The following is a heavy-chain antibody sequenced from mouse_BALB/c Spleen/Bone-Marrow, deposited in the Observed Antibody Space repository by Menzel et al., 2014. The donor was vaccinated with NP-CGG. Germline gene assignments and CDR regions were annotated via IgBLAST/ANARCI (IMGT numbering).Heavy chain of an antibody. V-gene: IGHV1-82*01. CDR3: ARSLNLTYTDLTY. J-gene: IGHJ3*01. CDR1: GYAFSRSW. CDR2: IYPGDGDT. Sequence: VQLQESGPELVKPGASVKISCKASGYAFSRSWMNWVKQRPGQGLEWIGRIYPGDGDTNYNGKFRGKATLTADKSSTTPYMQLISLTSIDSAIYFCARSLNLTYTDLTYLGQRTLLTVSA. D-gene: IGHD4-1*01.